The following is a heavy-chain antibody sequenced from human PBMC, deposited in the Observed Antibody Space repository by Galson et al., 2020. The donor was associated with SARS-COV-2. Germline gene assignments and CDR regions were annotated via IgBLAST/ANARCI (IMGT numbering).Heavy chain of an antibody. CDR1: GFTFHTYA. V-gene: IGHV3-23*01. CDR2: ISGSGART. J-gene: IGHJ6*02. CDR3: AKLGYCSSNTCYLWFYYGMDI. D-gene: IGHD2-2*01. Sequence: GGSLRLSCVVSGFTFHTYAMPWVRQAPGKELEWVAAISGSGARTYYGDSVKGRFTIPRDNAKDTLSLQMNSLRADDTAVYYCAKLGYCSSNTCYLWFYYGMDIWGQGTTVTVSS.